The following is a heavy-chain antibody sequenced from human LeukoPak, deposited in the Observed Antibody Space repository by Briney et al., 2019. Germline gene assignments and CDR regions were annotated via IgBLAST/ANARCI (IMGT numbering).Heavy chain of an antibody. CDR3: ARDHDSGSYSPSASY. Sequence: TGGSLRPSCAASGFTFSSYSMNWVRQAPGKGLEWVSSISSSSSYIYYADSVKGRFTISRDNAKNSLYLQMNSLRAEDTAVYYCARDHDSGSYSPSASYWGQGTLVTVSS. CDR2: ISSSSSYI. D-gene: IGHD1-26*01. CDR1: GFTFSSYS. J-gene: IGHJ4*02. V-gene: IGHV3-21*01.